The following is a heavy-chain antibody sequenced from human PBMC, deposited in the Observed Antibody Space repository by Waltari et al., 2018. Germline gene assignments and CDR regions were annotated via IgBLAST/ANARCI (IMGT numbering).Heavy chain of an antibody. J-gene: IGHJ4*02. D-gene: IGHD2-15*01. CDR1: GFTFSSYS. CDR3: ARENAHSLTDH. Sequence: EVQLVESGGGLVKPGGSLRLSCAASGFTFSSYSMNWVRQAPGKGLDCVSSISSSISYIYYAASVKGRFTIARDNAKNSLYLQMTSLRAEDTAVYYCARENAHSLTDHWGQGTLVTVSS. V-gene: IGHV3-21*01. CDR2: ISSSISYI.